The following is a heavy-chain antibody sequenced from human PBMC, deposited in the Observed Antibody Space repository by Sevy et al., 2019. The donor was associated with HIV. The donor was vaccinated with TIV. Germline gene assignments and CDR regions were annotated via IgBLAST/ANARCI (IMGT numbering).Heavy chain of an antibody. CDR3: ARGYCTGGSCSPGGF. D-gene: IGHD2-15*01. Sequence: ASVKVSCKTSGYTFTSYIISWVRQAPGQGLEWMGWISPLNGDTKYVQKFQGRVTMSIDTCTSTAYMDLRSLRSDDTAVYYCARGYCTGGSCSPGGFWGQGTLVTVSS. J-gene: IGHJ4*02. CDR1: GYTFTSYI. V-gene: IGHV1-18*01. CDR2: ISPLNGDT.